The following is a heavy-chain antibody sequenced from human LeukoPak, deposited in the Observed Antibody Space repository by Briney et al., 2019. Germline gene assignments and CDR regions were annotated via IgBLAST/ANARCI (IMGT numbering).Heavy chain of an antibody. D-gene: IGHD5-18*01. Sequence: SETLSLTCAVYGGSFSGYYWSWIRQPPGKGLEWIGEINHSGSTNYNPSLKSRVTISVDTSKNQFSLTLSSVTAADTAVYYCARGRGYSYGYFDYWGQGTLVTVSS. J-gene: IGHJ4*02. CDR2: INHSGST. V-gene: IGHV4-34*01. CDR1: GGSFSGYY. CDR3: ARGRGYSYGYFDY.